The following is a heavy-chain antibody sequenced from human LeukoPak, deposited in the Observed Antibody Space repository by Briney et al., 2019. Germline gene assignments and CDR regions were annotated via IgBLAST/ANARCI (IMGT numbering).Heavy chain of an antibody. CDR2: IIPIFGTA. CDR3: ARAAGSSWSYYYYYYGMDV. D-gene: IGHD6-13*01. Sequence: SVKVSCKASGGTFSSYAISWVRQAPGQGLEWMGGIIPIFGTANYAQKFQGRVTITADESTSTAYMELSGLRSEDTAVYYCARAAGSSWSYYYYYYGMDVWGQGTTVTVSS. J-gene: IGHJ6*02. CDR1: GGTFSSYA. V-gene: IGHV1-69*01.